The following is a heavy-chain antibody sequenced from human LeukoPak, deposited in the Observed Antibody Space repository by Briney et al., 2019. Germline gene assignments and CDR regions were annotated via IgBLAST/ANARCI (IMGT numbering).Heavy chain of an antibody. CDR3: ARQGDGSAGYYYMDV. Sequence: PSETLSLTCTVSGGPISSSSYYWGWIRQPPGKGLEWIGTIYYSGSTYYNPSLKSRVTISADTSKNQFSLKLSSVTAADTAVYYCARQGDGSAGYYYMDVWGKGTTVTISS. D-gene: IGHD5-24*01. J-gene: IGHJ6*03. V-gene: IGHV4-39*01. CDR2: IYYSGST. CDR1: GGPISSSSYY.